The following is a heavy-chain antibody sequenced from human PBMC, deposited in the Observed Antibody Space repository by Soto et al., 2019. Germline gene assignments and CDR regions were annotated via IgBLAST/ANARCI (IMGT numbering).Heavy chain of an antibody. D-gene: IGHD4-17*01. J-gene: IGHJ2*01. CDR1: GGSISGGVGGLYY. V-gene: IGHV4-30-4*01. Sequence: QLQLRESGPGLVKPSETLSLTCTVSGGSISGGVGGLYYWSWIRQPPGKGLEWIGYIYDSGSTYYNPALQSLVTISVDTSKNLFPLRLSSVTAADTAVYYCAREVIPLTTDWYFDLWGRGTLVTVSS. CDR3: AREVIPLTTDWYFDL. CDR2: IYDSGST.